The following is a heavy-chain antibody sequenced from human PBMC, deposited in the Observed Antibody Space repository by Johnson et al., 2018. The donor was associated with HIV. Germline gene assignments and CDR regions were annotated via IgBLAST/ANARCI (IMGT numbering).Heavy chain of an antibody. D-gene: IGHD4-17*01. CDR1: GFTFSSYA. CDR3: ANGKPGRDYVDDDAFDI. J-gene: IGHJ3*02. CDR2: ISYDGSNK. Sequence: QVQLVESGGGLVQPGGSLRLSCATSGFTFSSYAMSWVRQAPGKGLEWVSVISYDGSNKYHADSVKGRFTISRDNSKNTLYLQMNSLRAEDTAVYYCANGKPGRDYVDDDAFDIWGQGTMVTVSS. V-gene: IGHV3-30-3*01.